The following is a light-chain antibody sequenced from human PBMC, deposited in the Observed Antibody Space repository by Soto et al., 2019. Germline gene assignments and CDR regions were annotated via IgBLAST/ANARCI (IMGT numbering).Light chain of an antibody. Sequence: DIQMTQSPSSLSASVGDRVTITCRPSQSISSSLIWYQQIPGEAPKLLIYGASNLQSGVPSRFSGGASGTDFTLTISSLHPEDFATYYCQQSYSTPYTFGGGTKVEI. J-gene: IGKJ4*01. V-gene: IGKV1-39*01. CDR1: QSISSS. CDR3: QQSYSTPYT. CDR2: GAS.